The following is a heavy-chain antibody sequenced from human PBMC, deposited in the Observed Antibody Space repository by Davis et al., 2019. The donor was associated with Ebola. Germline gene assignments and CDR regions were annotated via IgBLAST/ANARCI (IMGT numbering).Heavy chain of an antibody. J-gene: IGHJ6*03. V-gene: IGHV3-43*01. CDR1: GFVFGEYS. D-gene: IGHD3-16*01. Sequence: PGGSLRLSCTTSGFVFGEYSMHWVRLSPERGLEWVSVINEDGDYTHYGDFVKGRFTMSRDNSKNSVYLQMSGLTTEDTGSYYCVKPMSVGLRFPTYFYMDVWGKGTTVIVSS. CDR3: VKPMSVGLRFPTYFYMDV. CDR2: INEDGDYT.